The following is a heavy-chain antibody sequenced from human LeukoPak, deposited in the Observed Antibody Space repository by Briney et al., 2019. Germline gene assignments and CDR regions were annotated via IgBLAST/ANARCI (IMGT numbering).Heavy chain of an antibody. J-gene: IGHJ5*02. CDR2: IHSTGNT. CDR1: GGSISSYY. Sequence: PSETPSLTCTVSGGSISSYYWSWIRQSPGKGLEWIAYIHSTGNTYYNPSLKSRVTISVDTSKNQFSLKLSSVTAADTAVYYCARGHEYSSSSGWFDPWGQGTLVTVSS. D-gene: IGHD6-6*01. CDR3: ARGHEYSSSSGWFDP. V-gene: IGHV4-59*12.